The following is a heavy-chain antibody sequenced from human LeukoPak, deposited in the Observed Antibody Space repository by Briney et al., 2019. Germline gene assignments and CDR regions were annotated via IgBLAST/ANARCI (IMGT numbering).Heavy chain of an antibody. CDR2: IYISG. CDR3: ARDRAPDYDIGGAFDI. J-gene: IGHJ3*02. CDR1: GDSISSGNYY. V-gene: IGHV4-61*02. D-gene: IGHD3-9*01. Sequence: SETLSLTCTVSGDSISSGNYYWSWIRQPAGKGLEWIGRIYISGTTTTTYNPSLKSRVTISVDTSKNQFSLKLSSVTAADTAVYYCARDRAPDYDIGGAFDIWGQGTMVTVSS.